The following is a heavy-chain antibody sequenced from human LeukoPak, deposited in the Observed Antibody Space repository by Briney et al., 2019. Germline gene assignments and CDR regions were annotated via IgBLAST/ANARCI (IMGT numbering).Heavy chain of an antibody. CDR2: IYSGGST. V-gene: IGHV3-66*01. J-gene: IGHJ4*02. CDR1: GFTFSSYA. CDR3: ARDPNCSSTSCYEYYFDY. D-gene: IGHD2-2*01. Sequence: PGGSLRISCSASGFTFSSYAMSWVRQAPGKGLEWVSVIYSGGSTYYADSVKGRFTISRDNSKNTLYLQMNSLRAEDTAVYYCARDPNCSSTSCYEYYFDYWGQGTLATVSS.